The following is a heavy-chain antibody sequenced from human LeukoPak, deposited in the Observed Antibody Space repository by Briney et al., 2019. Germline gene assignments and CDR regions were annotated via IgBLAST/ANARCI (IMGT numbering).Heavy chain of an antibody. CDR1: GGSISSSSYF. J-gene: IGHJ4*02. CDR2: IFYSGST. CDR3: ARVVGKYSSSWYY. V-gene: IGHV4-39*01. D-gene: IGHD6-13*01. Sequence: SGTLSLTCTVSGGSISSSSYFWGWIRQPPGKGLEWIGSIFYSGSTYYNPSLNSRVTISIDTSKNQFSLKLRSVTAADTAVYYCARVVGKYSSSWYYWGQGTLVTVSS.